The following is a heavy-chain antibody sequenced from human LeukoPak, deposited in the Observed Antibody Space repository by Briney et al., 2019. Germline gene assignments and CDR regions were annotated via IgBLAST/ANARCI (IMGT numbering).Heavy chain of an antibody. CDR3: TRDYTIFGEGYFDS. CDR2: IRSKAYGGTT. V-gene: IGHV3-49*04. D-gene: IGHD3-3*01. J-gene: IGHJ4*02. CDR1: GFTFGDYG. Sequence: GGSLRLSWTASGFTFGDYGMSWVRQAPGKGLEWVGFIRSKAYGGTTEYAASVKGRFTISRDDSKSIAYLQMNSLKTEDTAVYYCTRDYTIFGEGYFDSWGQGTLVTVSS.